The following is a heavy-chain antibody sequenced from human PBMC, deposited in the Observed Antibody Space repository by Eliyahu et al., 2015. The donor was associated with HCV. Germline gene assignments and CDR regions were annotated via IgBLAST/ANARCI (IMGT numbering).Heavy chain of an antibody. CDR2: IYTSGST. J-gene: IGHJ6*02. CDR1: GGSISSGSYY. CDR3: AREHSSSPRERYYYYGMDV. D-gene: IGHD6-6*01. V-gene: IGHV4-61*02. Sequence: QVQLQESGPGLVKPSQTLSLTCTVSGGSISSGSYYWSWIRQPAGKGLEWIGRIYTSGSTNYNPSLKSRVTISVDTSKNQFSLKLSSVTAADTAVYYCAREHSSSPRERYYYYGMDVWGQGTTVTVSS.